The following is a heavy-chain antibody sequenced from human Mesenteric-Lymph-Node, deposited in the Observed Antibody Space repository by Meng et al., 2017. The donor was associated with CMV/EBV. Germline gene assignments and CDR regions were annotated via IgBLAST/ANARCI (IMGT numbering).Heavy chain of an antibody. D-gene: IGHD3-9*01. J-gene: IGHJ4*02. V-gene: IGHV4-34*01. CDR2: INHSGST. CDR1: GESFSCYY. CDR3: ARGSSYDILTGYFDY. Sequence: VQFTPWGSGLLPPSVPLSFTCAVYGESFSCYYWNWIRQSPEKGLEWIGEINHSGSTTYNPSFTSRIIISVDTSTNQISLNMSSVTAADTAVYYCARGSSYDILTGYFDYWGQGALVTVSS.